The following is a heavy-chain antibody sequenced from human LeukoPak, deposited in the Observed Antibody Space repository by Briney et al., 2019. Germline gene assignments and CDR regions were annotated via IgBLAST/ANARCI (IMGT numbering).Heavy chain of an antibody. J-gene: IGHJ6*03. D-gene: IGHD3-10*01. CDR1: GFTFSSYA. CDR2: ISGSGGST. CDR3: AKDVDYYGSGSYYNLYYYYYMDV. Sequence: PGGSLRLSCAASGFTFSSYAMSWVRQAPGKGLEWVSAISGSGGSTHYADSVKGRFTISRDNSKNTLYLQMNSLRAEDTAVYYCAKDVDYYGSGSYYNLYYYYYMDVWGKGTTVTVSS. V-gene: IGHV3-23*01.